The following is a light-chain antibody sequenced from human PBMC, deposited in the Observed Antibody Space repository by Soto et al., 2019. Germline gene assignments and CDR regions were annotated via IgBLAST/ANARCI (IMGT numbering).Light chain of an antibody. J-gene: IGLJ2*01. Sequence: QSVLTQPASVSGSPGQSITISCTGTSSDVGGYNYVSWYQHHPGKAPKLMIYDVSSRPSGVSNRFSGSKSGNTASLTISGLQAEDEADYYCSSYTSSSTPYVVFGGGTKLTVL. CDR2: DVS. CDR3: SSYTSSSTPYVV. V-gene: IGLV2-14*03. CDR1: SSDVGGYNY.